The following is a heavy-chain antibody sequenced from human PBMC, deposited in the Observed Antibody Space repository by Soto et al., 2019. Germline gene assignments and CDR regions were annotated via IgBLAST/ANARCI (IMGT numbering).Heavy chain of an antibody. J-gene: IGHJ6*03. V-gene: IGHV3-48*01. Sequence: SLRLSCAASGFTFSSDSMNWVRQAPGKGLEWVSYISSSSSTIYYADSVKGRFTISRDNAKNSLYLQMNSLRAEDTAVYYCARDGRGWNYYYYMDVWGKGTTVTVSS. CDR3: ARDGRGWNYYYYMDV. D-gene: IGHD1-26*01. CDR2: ISSSSSTI. CDR1: GFTFSSDS.